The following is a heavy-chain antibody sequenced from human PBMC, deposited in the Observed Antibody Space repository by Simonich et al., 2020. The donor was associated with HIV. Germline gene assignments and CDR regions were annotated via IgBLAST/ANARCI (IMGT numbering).Heavy chain of an antibody. CDR2: INPNSGGT. Sequence: QVQLVQSGAEVKKPGASVKVSCKASGYTFTGYYIHWVRQAPGQGLEWRGWINPNSGGTNYGQKFQGRVTMTRETSISTAYMELSRLRSDDTAVYYCARSEGWFGELSSWFDPCGQGTLVTVSS. D-gene: IGHD3-10*01. V-gene: IGHV1-2*02. CDR1: GYTFTGYY. J-gene: IGHJ5*02. CDR3: ARSEGWFGELSSWFDP.